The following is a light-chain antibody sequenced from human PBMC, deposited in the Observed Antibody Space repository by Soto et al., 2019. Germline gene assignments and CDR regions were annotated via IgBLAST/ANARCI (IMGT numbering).Light chain of an antibody. CDR2: DVT. CDR1: SSDVGGYNY. CDR3: CSYAGSYTLL. J-gene: IGLJ3*02. Sequence: QSALTQPRSVSGSPGQSVTISCTGTSSDVGGYNYVSWYQQYPGKAPKLMIYDVTKRPSGVPDRFSGSKSGNTASLTIYGLQADDEADYYCCSYAGSYTLLFGGGTKLTVL. V-gene: IGLV2-11*01.